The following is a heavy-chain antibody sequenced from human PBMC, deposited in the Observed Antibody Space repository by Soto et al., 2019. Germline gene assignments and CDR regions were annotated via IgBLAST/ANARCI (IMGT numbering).Heavy chain of an antibody. J-gene: IGHJ6*02. CDR3: AFLPYYDILNGYFTRLIIFCRDV. Sequence: PGGSLRLSCAASGFTFSSYSMNWVRQAPGKGLEWVSSISSSSSYIYYADSVKGRFTISRDNAKNSLYLQMNSLRAEDTAVYYCAFLPYYDILNGYFTRLIIFCRDVCGEVTTVSV. V-gene: IGHV3-21*01. D-gene: IGHD3-9*01. CDR2: ISSSSSYI. CDR1: GFTFSSYS.